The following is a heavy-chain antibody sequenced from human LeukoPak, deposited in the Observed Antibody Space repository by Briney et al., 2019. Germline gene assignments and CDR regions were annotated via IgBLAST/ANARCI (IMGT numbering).Heavy chain of an antibody. CDR3: AKGGGSSWAIDY. V-gene: IGHV3-48*03. J-gene: IGHJ4*02. CDR2: ISSGGSTI. Sequence: GGSLRLSCAASGFTFSSYEMNWVRQAPGKGLEWVSYISSGGSTIYYADSVKGRFTISRDNSKNTLYLQMNSLRAEDTAVYYCAKGGGSSWAIDYWGQGTLVTVSS. CDR1: GFTFSSYE. D-gene: IGHD6-13*01.